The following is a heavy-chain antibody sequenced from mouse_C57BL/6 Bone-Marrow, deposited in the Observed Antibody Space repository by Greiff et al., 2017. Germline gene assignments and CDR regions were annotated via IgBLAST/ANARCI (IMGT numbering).Heavy chain of an antibody. CDR1: GFTFSSYA. J-gene: IGHJ2*01. Sequence: EVQVVESGGGLVKPGGSLKLSCAASGFTFSSYAMSWVRQTPEPRLEWVATISDGGSYTYYPDNVKGRFTIARDNAKNNQYLQMSHLKAEDTAMYYCATSRDYWGQGTTLTVAS. CDR3: ATSRDY. CDR2: ISDGGSYT. V-gene: IGHV5-4*01.